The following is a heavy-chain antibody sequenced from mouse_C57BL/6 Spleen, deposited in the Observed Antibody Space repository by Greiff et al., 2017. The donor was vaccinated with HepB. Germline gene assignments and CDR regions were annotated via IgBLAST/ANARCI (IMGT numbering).Heavy chain of an antibody. D-gene: IGHD3-2*02. CDR2: ISDGGSYT. J-gene: IGHJ4*01. CDR3: ARGGSSGYGDAMDY. Sequence: EVHLVESGGGLVKPGGSLKLSCAASGFTFSSYAMSWVRQTPEKRLEWVATISDGGSYTYYPDNVKGRFTISRDNAKNNLYLQMSHLKSEDTAMYYCARGGSSGYGDAMDYWGQGTSVTVSS. CDR1: GFTFSSYA. V-gene: IGHV5-4*01.